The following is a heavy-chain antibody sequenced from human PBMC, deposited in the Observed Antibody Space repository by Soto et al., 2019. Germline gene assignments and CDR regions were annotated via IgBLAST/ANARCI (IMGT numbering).Heavy chain of an antibody. D-gene: IGHD5-18*01. CDR3: AKVRLGEQLWGGRVKNNYYYYGMYG. J-gene: IGHJ6*02. CDR2: ISSNGGTT. V-gene: IGHV3-23*01. CDR1: GFTFSVFA. Sequence: GGSLRLSCAASGFTFSVFAMSWVRQAPGKGLEWVSAISSNGGTTYYADVVKGRFTISRDNSKNTLYLQMNSLRAEDTAVYYCAKVRLGEQLWGGRVKNNYYYYGMYGWGQGTTVPVSS.